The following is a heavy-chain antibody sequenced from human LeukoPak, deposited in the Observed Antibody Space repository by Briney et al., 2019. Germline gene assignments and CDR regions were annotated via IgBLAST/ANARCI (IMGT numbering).Heavy chain of an antibody. CDR3: ARDLYSSGWTDAFDI. J-gene: IGHJ3*02. Sequence: ASVKVSCKASGYTFTGYYMHWVRQAPGQGLEWMGWINPNSGDTNYSQKFQGRVSMTRDTSINTAYMELSRLTSDDTAVYYCARDLYSSGWTDAFDIWGQGTMVTVSS. CDR1: GYTFTGYY. CDR2: INPNSGDT. V-gene: IGHV1-2*02. D-gene: IGHD6-19*01.